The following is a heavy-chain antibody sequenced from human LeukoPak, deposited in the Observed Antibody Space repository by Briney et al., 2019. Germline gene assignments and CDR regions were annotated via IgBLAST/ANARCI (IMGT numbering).Heavy chain of an antibody. D-gene: IGHD3-22*01. CDR2: IYYSGST. CDR3: ARHQTRSGYRYYYYYGMDV. Sequence: SETLSLTRTVSGGSISSYYWSWIRQPPGKGLEWIGYIYYSGSTNYNPSLKSRVTISVDTSKNQFSLKLSSVTAADTAVYYCARHQTRSGYRYYYYYGMDVWGQGTTVTVSS. V-gene: IGHV4-59*08. J-gene: IGHJ6*02. CDR1: GGSISSYY.